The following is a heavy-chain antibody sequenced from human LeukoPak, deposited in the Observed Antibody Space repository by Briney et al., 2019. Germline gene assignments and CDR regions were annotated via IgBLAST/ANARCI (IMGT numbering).Heavy chain of an antibody. Sequence: SETLSLTCTVSGVSISSGSYYWSWLRQPAGKGLEWIGRIYTSGSTNYNPSLKSRVTISVDTSKNQFSLKLSSVTAADTAVYYCAGGLGIGYYFDYWGQGTLVTVSS. D-gene: IGHD7-27*01. CDR1: GVSISSGSYY. V-gene: IGHV4-61*02. J-gene: IGHJ4*02. CDR2: IYTSGST. CDR3: AGGLGIGYYFDY.